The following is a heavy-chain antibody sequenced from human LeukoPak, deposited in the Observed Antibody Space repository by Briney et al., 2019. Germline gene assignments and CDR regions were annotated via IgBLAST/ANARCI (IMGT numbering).Heavy chain of an antibody. J-gene: IGHJ4*02. V-gene: IGHV3-66*01. CDR3: ASKDPYDSSGYLLEY. Sequence: GGSLRLSCAASGFTFSSYGMSWVRQAPGKGLEWVSIIYSGGSTYYADSVKGRFTISRDNSKNTLYLQMNSLRVEDTAVYYCASKDPYDSSGYLLEYWGQGTLVTVSS. CDR1: GFTFSSYG. CDR2: IYSGGST. D-gene: IGHD3-22*01.